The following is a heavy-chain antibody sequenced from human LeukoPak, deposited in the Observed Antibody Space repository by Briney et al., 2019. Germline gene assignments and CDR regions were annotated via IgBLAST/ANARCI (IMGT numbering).Heavy chain of an antibody. D-gene: IGHD7-27*01. CDR3: AGGSTAWGSDPFDY. V-gene: IGHV3-21*01. CDR1: GFTFRRFA. Sequence: GGSLRLSCVASGFTFRRFAMQGVREAPGKGGEGVSSFSRSGGYIYYADSVKGRFIISRDNDKNSLFLQMNSLGAADTAVYYCAGGSTAWGSDPFDYWGQGTLVTVSS. J-gene: IGHJ4*02. CDR2: FSRSGGYI.